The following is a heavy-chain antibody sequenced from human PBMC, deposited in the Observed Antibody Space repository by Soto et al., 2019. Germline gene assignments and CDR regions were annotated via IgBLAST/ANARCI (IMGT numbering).Heavy chain of an antibody. V-gene: IGHV4-39*01. CDR3: ARHGSN. Sequence: SETLSLTCNVSGVSISNSSYYWGWIRRPPGKGLEWIGTIYYSGITYYNPSLKSRVTISVDTSKNQFSLKLTSVTAADTAVYYCARHGSNWGQGTLVTVSS. CDR1: GVSISNSSYY. CDR2: IYYSGIT. J-gene: IGHJ4*02.